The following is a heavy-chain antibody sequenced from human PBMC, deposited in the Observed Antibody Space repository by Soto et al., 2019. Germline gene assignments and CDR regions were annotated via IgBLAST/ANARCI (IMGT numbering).Heavy chain of an antibody. V-gene: IGHV4-34*01. D-gene: IGHD3-10*01. CDR3: ARGRRGNRIDP. CDR1: GGSFSGYY. J-gene: IGHJ5*02. Sequence: QVQLQQWGAGLLKPSETLSLTCAVYGGSFSGYYWSWIRQPPGKGLEWIGEINHSGSTNYNPSLKSRVTISVDTSKNQFSLKLSSVTAADTAGYYCARGRRGNRIDPWGQGTLVIVSS. CDR2: INHSGST.